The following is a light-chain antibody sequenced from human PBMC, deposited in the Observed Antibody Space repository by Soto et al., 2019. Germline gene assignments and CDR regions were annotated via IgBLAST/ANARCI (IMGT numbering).Light chain of an antibody. CDR3: SSYTRSSTLV. V-gene: IGLV2-14*01. J-gene: IGLJ2*01. CDR1: SSDVGGYNY. CDR2: EVS. Sequence: QSALTQPASVSGSPGQSITISSTGTSSDVGGYNYVSWYQQHPGKAPKLMIYEVSNRPSGVSNRFSGSKSGNTASLTISGLQAEDEADYYCSSYTRSSTLVFGGGTMVTVL.